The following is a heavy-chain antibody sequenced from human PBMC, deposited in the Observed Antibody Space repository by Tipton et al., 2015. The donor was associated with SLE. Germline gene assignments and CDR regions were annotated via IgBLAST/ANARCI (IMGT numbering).Heavy chain of an antibody. V-gene: IGHV4-61*02. J-gene: IGHJ5*02. CDR3: ARGRLFASGWPWDWFDP. Sequence: TLSLTCTVSGGSISSGSYYWSWIRQPAGKGLEWIGRIYTSGSTDYNPSLKSRVTMSVDTSRNQFSLKLSSVTAADTAVYYCARGRLFASGWPWDWFDPWGQGTLVTVSS. CDR1: GGSISSGSYY. CDR2: IYTSGST. D-gene: IGHD6-19*01.